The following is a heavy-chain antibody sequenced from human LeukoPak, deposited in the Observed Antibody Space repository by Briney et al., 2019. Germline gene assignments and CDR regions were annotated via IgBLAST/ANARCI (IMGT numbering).Heavy chain of an antibody. V-gene: IGHV4-4*07. J-gene: IGHJ3*02. D-gene: IGHD3-22*01. CDR1: GGSLSSFF. CDR3: ARGAYYYASSGYFTFHI. Sequence: SETLSLTCTVSGGSLSSFFWSWVPAPARKGLEWIWRIYTSGSTNYNPSLKSRVTMSVDTSKNQFSLKLSSVTAADTAVYYCARGAYYYASSGYFTFHIWGQGTMVAVSS. CDR2: IYTSGST.